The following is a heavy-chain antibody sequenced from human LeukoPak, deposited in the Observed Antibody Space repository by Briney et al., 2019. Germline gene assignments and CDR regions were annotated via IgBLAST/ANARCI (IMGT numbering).Heavy chain of an antibody. J-gene: IGHJ6*03. D-gene: IGHD3-10*01. CDR1: GFPFSDDW. V-gene: IGHV3-7*01. Sequence: GGSLRLSCAASGFPFSDDWMSWVRQAPGKGLEWVANINQDGSEKYYVDSVKGRFTISRDNAKNSLYLEMNSLRAEDTAVYYCARDRALVSMVRGVMGYFYYYMDVWGKGTTVTISS. CDR3: ARDRALVSMVRGVMGYFYYYMDV. CDR2: INQDGSEK.